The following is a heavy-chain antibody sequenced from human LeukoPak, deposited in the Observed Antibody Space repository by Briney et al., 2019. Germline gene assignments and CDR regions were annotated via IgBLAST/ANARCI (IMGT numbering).Heavy chain of an antibody. D-gene: IGHD3-9*01. CDR2: VYYSGST. CDR1: GGSVSSTSYY. Sequence: SETLSLTCTVSGGSVSSTSYYWGWIRQPPGKGLEWIGNVYYSGSTYYNPSLKSRVTMSVDTSKNQFSLKMSSATVADMAVYYCARLSKGRYFDYIFDHWGQGSLVSVSS. V-gene: IGHV4-39*01. J-gene: IGHJ4*02. CDR3: ARLSKGRYFDYIFDH.